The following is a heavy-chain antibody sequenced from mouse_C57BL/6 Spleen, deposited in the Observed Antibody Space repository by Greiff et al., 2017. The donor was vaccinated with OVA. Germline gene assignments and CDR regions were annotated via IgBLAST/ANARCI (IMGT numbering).Heavy chain of an antibody. Sequence: EVQLVESEGGLVQPGSSMKLSCTASGFTFSDYYMAWVRQVPEKGLEWVANINYDGSSTYYLDSLKSRFIISRDNAKNILYLQMSSLKSEDTATYYCARDWDVGYFDYWGQGTTLTVSS. CDR1: GFTFSDYY. D-gene: IGHD4-1*01. V-gene: IGHV5-16*01. CDR3: ARDWDVGYFDY. CDR2: INYDGSST. J-gene: IGHJ2*01.